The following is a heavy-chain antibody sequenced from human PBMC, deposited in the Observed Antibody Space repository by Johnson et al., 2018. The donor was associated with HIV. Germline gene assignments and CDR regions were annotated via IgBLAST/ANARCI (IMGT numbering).Heavy chain of an antibody. CDR1: GSTFGNAW. Sequence: QVLLVESGGGLVKPGGSLRLSCAASGSTFGNAWMSWVRQAHGKGLGWVEVLSYDGSTKYYADSVKGRLTTSRDNSKNTLYLQMNSLRAEDTAVYYCARDPSLPHVSIAADAFDIWGQGTMVTVSS. CDR2: LSYDGSTK. D-gene: IGHD2-21*01. J-gene: IGHJ3*02. CDR3: ARDPSLPHVSIAADAFDI. V-gene: IGHV3-30-3*01.